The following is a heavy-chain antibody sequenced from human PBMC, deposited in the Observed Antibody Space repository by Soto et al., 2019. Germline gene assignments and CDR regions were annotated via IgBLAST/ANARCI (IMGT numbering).Heavy chain of an antibody. D-gene: IGHD2-15*01. J-gene: IGHJ4*02. Sequence: QVQLEESGGGVVQPGRSLRLSCAASGFTFSRHAMHWVRQAPGKGLEWVAVISYAGSTKYYADSVKGRFTISRDNSKNTLYLQMNSLRAEDTAVYHCARDRGDIAGHLGYWGQGTLVTVSS. CDR3: ARDRGDIAGHLGY. V-gene: IGHV3-30-3*01. CDR1: GFTFSRHA. CDR2: ISYAGSTK.